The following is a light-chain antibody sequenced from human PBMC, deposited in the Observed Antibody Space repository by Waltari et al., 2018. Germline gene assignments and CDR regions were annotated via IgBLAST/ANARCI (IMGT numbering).Light chain of an antibody. CDR1: ETIRSN. CDR2: GIS. J-gene: IGKJ4*01. CDR3: QQHSSWPLT. V-gene: IGKV3-15*01. Sequence: EIVMRQSTATLFVSPGERATLSCRASETIRSNFLAWYQQKPGQAPRLLIYGISTRATGIPDRFSGSGSGTEFTLNISSLQSEDFAVYYCQQHSSWPLTFGGGTKVEIK.